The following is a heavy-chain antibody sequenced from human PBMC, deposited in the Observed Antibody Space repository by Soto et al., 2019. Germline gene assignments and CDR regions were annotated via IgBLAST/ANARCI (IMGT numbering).Heavy chain of an antibody. Sequence: SETLSLTCTVSGGSISSSSYYWGWIRQPPGKGLEWIGSIYYSGSTYYKPSLKSRVTISVDTSKNQFSLKLSSVTAADTAVYYCASIYAVVANWFDPWGQGTLVTVSS. CDR1: GGSISSSSYY. V-gene: IGHV4-39*01. CDR2: IYYSGST. D-gene: IGHD2-15*01. CDR3: ASIYAVVANWFDP. J-gene: IGHJ5*02.